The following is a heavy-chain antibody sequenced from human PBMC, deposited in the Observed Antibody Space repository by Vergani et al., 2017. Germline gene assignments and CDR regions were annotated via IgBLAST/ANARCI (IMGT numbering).Heavy chain of an antibody. CDR1: GGSFSDYY. CDR2: INHSGST. D-gene: IGHD3-3*01. J-gene: IGHJ1*01. CDR3: ARGRRAVDWLLSRPGGAEYFQH. V-gene: IGHV4-34*01. Sequence: QVQLQQCGAGLLKPSETLSLTCAVYGGSFSDYYWSWIRQPPGKGLEWIGEINHSGSTNYNPSLKSRGTISVDTSKNQFSLKLSSVTAAYTAVYYCARGRRAVDWLLSRPGGAEYFQHWGQGTLVTVSS.